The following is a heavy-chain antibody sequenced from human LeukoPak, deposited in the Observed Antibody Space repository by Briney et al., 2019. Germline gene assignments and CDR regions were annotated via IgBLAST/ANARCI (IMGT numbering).Heavy chain of an antibody. V-gene: IGHV4-59*01. D-gene: IGHD5-18*01. CDR2: IYYSGST. CDR3: ARNTAMVYDAFDI. Sequence: SSETLSLTCSVSDDSITMYYWTWIRQPPGKGLEWIGYIYYSGSTNYNPSLKSRVTISVDTSKNQFSLKLSSVTAADTAVYYCARNTAMVYDAFDIWGQGTMVTVSS. CDR1: DDSITMYY. J-gene: IGHJ3*02.